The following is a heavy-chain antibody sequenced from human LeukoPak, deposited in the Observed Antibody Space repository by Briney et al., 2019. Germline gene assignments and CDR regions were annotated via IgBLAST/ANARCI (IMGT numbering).Heavy chain of an antibody. J-gene: IGHJ4*02. Sequence: GASVKVSCKASGGTFSSYAISWVRQAPGQGLEWMGRIIPILGIANYAQKFQGRVTITADKSTSTAYMELSSLRSEDTAVYYCARGVASLYYFDDWGQGTLVTVSS. CDR2: IIPILGIA. V-gene: IGHV1-69*04. D-gene: IGHD5/OR15-5a*01. CDR3: ARGVASLYYFDD. CDR1: GGTFSSYA.